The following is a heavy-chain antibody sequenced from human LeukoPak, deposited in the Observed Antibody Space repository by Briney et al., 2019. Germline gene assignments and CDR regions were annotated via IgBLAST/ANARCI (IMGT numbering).Heavy chain of an antibody. V-gene: IGHV3-33*08. J-gene: IGHJ4*02. CDR2: IWFDGSKR. CDR1: GVTFSNLA. CDR3: ARWGNRALDY. D-gene: IGHD7-27*01. Sequence: GGSLRLSCAASGVTFSNLAMHWVRQAPGRGLEWVAVIWFDGSKRYYADSVQGRFTISRDNTKSTASLQMNSLRVEDTAVYYCARWGNRALDYWGQGTLVTVSS.